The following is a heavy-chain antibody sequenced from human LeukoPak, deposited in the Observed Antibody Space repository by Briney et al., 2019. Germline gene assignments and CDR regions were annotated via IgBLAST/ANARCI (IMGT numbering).Heavy chain of an antibody. D-gene: IGHD3-16*01. CDR1: RFTFTTSA. CDR3: AADRRALRYYWYFDL. V-gene: IGHV1-58*02. J-gene: IGHJ2*01. Sequence: PERVSYTASRFTFTTSAMQWVRQARGHRLEWIGGIVVGSGNTNYAQKFQERVTITRDMSTSTAYMELSRLRSEDTAVYCCAADRRALRYYWYFDLWGRGTLVTVS. CDR2: IVVGSGNT.